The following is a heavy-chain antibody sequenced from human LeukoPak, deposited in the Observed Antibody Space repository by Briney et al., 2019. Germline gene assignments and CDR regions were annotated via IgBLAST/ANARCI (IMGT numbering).Heavy chain of an antibody. V-gene: IGHV3-23*01. CDR1: EFSVGSNY. CDR3: AKDRTMIVVATFDY. CDR2: ISGSGGST. Sequence: GGSLRLSCAASEFSVGSNYMTWVRQAPGKGLEWVSAISGSGGSTHYADSVKGRFTISRDNSKNTLYLQMNSLRVEDTAVYYCAKDRTMIVVATFDYWGQGTLVTVSS. J-gene: IGHJ4*02. D-gene: IGHD3-22*01.